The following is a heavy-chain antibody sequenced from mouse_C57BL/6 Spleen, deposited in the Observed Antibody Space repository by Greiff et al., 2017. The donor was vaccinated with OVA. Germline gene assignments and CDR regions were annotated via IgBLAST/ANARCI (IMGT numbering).Heavy chain of an antibody. D-gene: IGHD2-5*01. Sequence: QVQLQQPGAELVKPGASVKLSCKASGYTFTSYWMHWVKQRPGRGLEWIGRIDPNSGGTKYNEKFKSKATLTVDKPSSTAYMQLISLTSEDSAVYYCARSWYSNYYFDYWGQGTTLTVSS. J-gene: IGHJ2*01. CDR3: ARSWYSNYYFDY. CDR2: IDPNSGGT. CDR1: GYTFTSYW. V-gene: IGHV1-72*01.